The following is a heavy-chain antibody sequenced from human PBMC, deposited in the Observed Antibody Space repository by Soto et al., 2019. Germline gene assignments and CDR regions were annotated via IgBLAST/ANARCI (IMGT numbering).Heavy chain of an antibody. Sequence: GGSLRLSCAASGFTFSDHYMDWVRQAPGKGLEWVGRTRNKANSYTTEYAASVKGRFTISRDDSKNSLYLQMNSLKTEDTAVYYCAREGIEYYDFWSGPPDWYYYYGMDVWGQGTTVTVSS. J-gene: IGHJ6*02. V-gene: IGHV3-72*01. CDR3: AREGIEYYDFWSGPPDWYYYYGMDV. CDR2: TRNKANSYTT. D-gene: IGHD3-3*01. CDR1: GFTFSDHY.